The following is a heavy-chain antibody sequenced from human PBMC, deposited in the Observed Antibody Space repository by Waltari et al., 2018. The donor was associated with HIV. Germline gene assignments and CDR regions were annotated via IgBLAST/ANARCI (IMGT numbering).Heavy chain of an antibody. CDR2: SSAYNGNR. D-gene: IGHD3-9*01. V-gene: IGHV1-18*01. J-gene: IGHJ4*02. CDR3: ARYPEAFDWLLGPYYFDS. CDR1: GYTFTRYG. Sequence: QVQLVQSGAEVKKPGASVKVSCKASGYTFTRYGISWVRQTPGQGLEWMGWSSAYNGNRNDAQKFQDRVTMTTDTSTITAYMELRSLRSDDTAVYYCARYPEAFDWLLGPYYFDSWGQGTLVTVSS.